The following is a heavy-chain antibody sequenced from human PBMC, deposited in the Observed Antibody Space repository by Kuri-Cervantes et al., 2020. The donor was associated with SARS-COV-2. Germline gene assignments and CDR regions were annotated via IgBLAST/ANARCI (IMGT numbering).Heavy chain of an antibody. CDR3: ARARIYCSSTSCHPMAFDI. CDR2: INHSGST. J-gene: IGHJ3*02. D-gene: IGHD2-2*01. V-gene: IGHV4-34*01. Sequence: SETLSLTCTVSGGSFSGYYWSWIRQPPGKGLEWIGEINHSGSTNYNPSLKSRVTISVDTSKNQFSLKLSSVTAADTAVYYCARARIYCSSTSCHPMAFDIWGQGTMVTVSS. CDR1: GGSFSGYY.